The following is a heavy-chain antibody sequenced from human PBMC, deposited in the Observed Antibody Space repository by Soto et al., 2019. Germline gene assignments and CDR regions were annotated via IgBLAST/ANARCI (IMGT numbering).Heavy chain of an antibody. Sequence: ASVKVSCKASGGTFSSYAISWVRQAPGQGLEWMGGSIPIFGTANYAQKFQGRVTITADESTSTAYMELSSVRSEDTAVYYCARDLTPNAYYEVWSGYYSPEDYYGMDVWGQGTTVTVSS. V-gene: IGHV1-69*13. CDR1: GGTFSSYA. CDR2: SIPIFGTA. CDR3: ARDLTPNAYYEVWSGYYSPEDYYGMDV. D-gene: IGHD3-3*01. J-gene: IGHJ6*02.